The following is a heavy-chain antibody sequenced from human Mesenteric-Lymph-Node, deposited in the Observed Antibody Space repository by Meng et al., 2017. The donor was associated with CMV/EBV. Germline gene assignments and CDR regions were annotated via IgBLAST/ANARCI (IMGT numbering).Heavy chain of an antibody. D-gene: IGHD6-19*01. J-gene: IGHJ5*02. CDR3: ARPFPSWQSPRLDPFGA. V-gene: IGHV4-39*01. CDR2: VHYTGST. CDR1: CDSISSFYY. Sequence: QLQRRESGPGQVKPSETLSPPCTVSCDSISSFYYWGWIRQPPGRGLEWIGSVHYTGSTYYSLSLKSRVTVSVDTSKNQFSLRLTSVTAADTAVYYCARPFPSWQSPRLDPFGAWGQGTLVTVSS.